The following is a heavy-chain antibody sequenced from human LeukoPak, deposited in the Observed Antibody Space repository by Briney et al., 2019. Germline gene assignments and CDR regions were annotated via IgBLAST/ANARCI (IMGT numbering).Heavy chain of an antibody. CDR3: ASGWSTVITPHY. CDR2: ISGSGGST. D-gene: IGHD4-23*01. J-gene: IGHJ4*02. CDR1: GFTFSSYG. Sequence: GGTLRLSCAASGFTFSSYGMSWVRQAPGKGLEWVSAISGSGGSTYYADSVKGRFTISRDNSKNTLYLQMNSLRAEDTAVYYCASGWSTVITPHYWGQGTLVTVSS. V-gene: IGHV3-23*01.